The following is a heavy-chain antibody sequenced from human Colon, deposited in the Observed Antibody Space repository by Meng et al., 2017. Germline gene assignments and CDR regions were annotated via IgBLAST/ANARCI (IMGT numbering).Heavy chain of an antibody. J-gene: IGHJ5*02. D-gene: IGHD6-19*01. CDR3: ARDGSVASTTAWLDP. Sequence: SETLSLTCSVSGGPISNYYWSWIRQPPGKGLEWIGNIFKTGSTNYNPSLKSRVTISVDTSKNQFSLNLTSVTAADTAVYYCARDGSVASTTAWLDPWGQGTLVTVSS. CDR2: IFKTGST. CDR1: GGPISNYY. V-gene: IGHV4-59*01.